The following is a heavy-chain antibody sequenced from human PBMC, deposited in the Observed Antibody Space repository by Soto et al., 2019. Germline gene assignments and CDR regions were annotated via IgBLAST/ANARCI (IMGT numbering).Heavy chain of an antibody. J-gene: IGHJ6*03. D-gene: IGHD6-13*01. Sequence: ASVKVSCKASGYTFTSYAMHWVRQAPGQRLEWMGWINAGNGNTKYSQKFQGRVTITRDTSASTAYMELSSLRSEDTAVYYCARVARGISSRYYYYYMDVWAKGPRSPSP. CDR2: INAGNGNT. V-gene: IGHV1-3*01. CDR3: ARVARGISSRYYYYYMDV. CDR1: GYTFTSYA.